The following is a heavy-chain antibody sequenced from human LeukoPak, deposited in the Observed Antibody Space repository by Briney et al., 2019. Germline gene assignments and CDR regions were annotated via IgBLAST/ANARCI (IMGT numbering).Heavy chain of an antibody. CDR3: ARVEDGSGSYPMGY. CDR1: GFTFSSFA. V-gene: IGHV3-23*01. Sequence: PGGSLRLSCAASGFTFSSFAMSWVRQAPGQGLEWVSAISDNSGNTYYADSVKGRFTISRDNAKNSLYLQMNSLRAEDTAVYYCARVEDGSGSYPMGYWGQGTLVTVSS. J-gene: IGHJ4*02. D-gene: IGHD3-10*01. CDR2: ISDNSGNT.